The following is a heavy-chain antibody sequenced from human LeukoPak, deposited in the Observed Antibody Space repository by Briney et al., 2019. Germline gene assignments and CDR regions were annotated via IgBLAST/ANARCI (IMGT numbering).Heavy chain of an antibody. CDR1: GFTFGDYY. CDR2: ITFSSKTI. D-gene: IGHD5-18*01. Sequence: GGSLRLSCAASGFTFGDYYMSRIRQAPGKGLEWISYITFSSKTIYYADSVKGRFTITRDNAKKSLYLQMDSLRAEDTAVYYCARDRWGYSYGGDWGQGTLVTVSS. CDR3: ARDRWGYSYGGD. V-gene: IGHV3-11*04. J-gene: IGHJ4*02.